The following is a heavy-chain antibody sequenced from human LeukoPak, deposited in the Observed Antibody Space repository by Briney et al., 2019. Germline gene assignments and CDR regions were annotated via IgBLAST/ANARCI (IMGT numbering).Heavy chain of an antibody. D-gene: IGHD3-10*01. V-gene: IGHV1-18*04. CDR1: GYTFTSYY. CDR3: ARDGRFGELFDY. Sequence: GASVTVSCKASGYTFTSYYMHWVRQAPGQGLEWMGWISAYNGNTNYAQKFQDRVTMTTDTSTSTAYMELRSLRSDDTAVYYCARDGRFGELFDYWGQGTLVTVSS. J-gene: IGHJ4*02. CDR2: ISAYNGNT.